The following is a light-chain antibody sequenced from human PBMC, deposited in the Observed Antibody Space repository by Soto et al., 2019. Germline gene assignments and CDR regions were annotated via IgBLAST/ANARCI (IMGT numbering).Light chain of an antibody. V-gene: IGLV1-40*01. CDR2: GNS. CDR3: QSYDSSLSGSEYV. J-gene: IGLJ1*01. Sequence: QSVLPQPPSVSGAPGQRVTISCTGSSSNIGAGYDVHWYQQLPGTAPKLLLYGNSNRPSGVPDRFSGSKSGTSASLAITGLQAEDEADYYCQSYDSSLSGSEYVFGTGTKVTVL. CDR1: SSNIGAGYD.